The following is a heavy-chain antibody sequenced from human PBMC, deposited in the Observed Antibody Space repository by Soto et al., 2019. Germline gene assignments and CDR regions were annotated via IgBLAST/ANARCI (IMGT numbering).Heavy chain of an antibody. CDR2: IIPIFGTA. D-gene: IGHD6-13*01. Sequence: ASVKVSCKASGGTFSSYAISWVRQAPGQGLEWMGGIIPIFGTANYAQKFQGRVTITADESASTAYMELSSLRSEDTAVYYCAREASSSSPYGMDVWGQGTTVTVSS. J-gene: IGHJ6*02. CDR3: AREASSSSPYGMDV. CDR1: GGTFSSYA. V-gene: IGHV1-69*13.